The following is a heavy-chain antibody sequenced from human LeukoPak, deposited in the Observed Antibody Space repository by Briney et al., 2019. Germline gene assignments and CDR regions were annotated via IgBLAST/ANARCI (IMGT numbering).Heavy chain of an antibody. CDR1: GGTFSSYA. CDR3: ASLNYYGSGSYYNEIDY. Sequence: SVKVSCKASGGTFSSYAISWVRQAPGQGLEWMGRIIPILGVANYAQKFQGRVTITADKSTSTAYMELSSLRSEDTAVYYCASLNYYGSGSYYNEIDYWGQGTLVTVSS. V-gene: IGHV1-69*04. CDR2: IIPILGVA. D-gene: IGHD3-10*01. J-gene: IGHJ4*02.